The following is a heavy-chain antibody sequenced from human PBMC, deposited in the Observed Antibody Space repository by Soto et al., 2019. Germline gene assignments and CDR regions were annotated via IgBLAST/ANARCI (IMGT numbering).Heavy chain of an antibody. V-gene: IGHV2-70*17. CDR3: ARIHPPYNDYPTVFDI. D-gene: IGHD4-4*01. Sequence: SGPTLVNPTQTLTVTCTFSGFSLSTRGMCVSWIRQPPGKALEWLARIDWDDDKFYSTSLKTRLTISKDTSKKQVVLTMTNMDPADTATYYCARIHPPYNDYPTVFDIWGKGKMVTVSS. CDR2: IDWDDDK. J-gene: IGHJ3*02. CDR1: GFSLSTRGMC.